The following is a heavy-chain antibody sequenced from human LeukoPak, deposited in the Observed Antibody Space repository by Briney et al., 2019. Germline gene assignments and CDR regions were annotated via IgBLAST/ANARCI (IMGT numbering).Heavy chain of an antibody. V-gene: IGHV3-30*04. CDR3: AREGEDYYGSSGYSRPFDY. J-gene: IGHJ4*02. Sequence: PGGSLRLSCAASGFTFSSYAMHWVRQAPGKGLEWVAVISYDGSNKYYADSVKGRFTISRDNSKNTLYLQMNSLRAEDTAVYYCAREGEDYYGSSGYSRPFDYWGQGTLVTVSS. CDR1: GFTFSSYA. CDR2: ISYDGSNK. D-gene: IGHD3-22*01.